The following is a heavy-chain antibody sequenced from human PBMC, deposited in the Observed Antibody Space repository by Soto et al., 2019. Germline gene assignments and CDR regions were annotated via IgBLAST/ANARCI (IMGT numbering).Heavy chain of an antibody. CDR2: IFWDDDK. J-gene: IGHJ4*02. CDR3: ARRPGHCNYDY. Sequence: HGLDLEWLGLIFWDDDKRYSPSLRTRLTITKDTSKNQVVLSMTNMNPVDTGTYYCARRPGHCNYDYWGQGILVTVSS. V-gene: IGHV2-5*02. D-gene: IGHD6-19*01.